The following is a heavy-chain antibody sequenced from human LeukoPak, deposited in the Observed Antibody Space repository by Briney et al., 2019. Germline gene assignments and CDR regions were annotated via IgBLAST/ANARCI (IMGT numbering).Heavy chain of an antibody. CDR2: IYYSGST. D-gene: IGHD3-22*01. V-gene: IGHV4-61*01. J-gene: IGHJ5*02. CDR1: GGSLSSGSYY. CDR3: ASPRSYYDSSGYYIS. Sequence: PSETLSLTCTVSGGSLSSGSYYWSWIRQPPGKGLEWIGYIYYSGSTNYNPSLKSRVTISVDTSKNQFSLKLSSVTAADTAVYYCASPRSYYDSSGYYISWGQGTLVTVSS.